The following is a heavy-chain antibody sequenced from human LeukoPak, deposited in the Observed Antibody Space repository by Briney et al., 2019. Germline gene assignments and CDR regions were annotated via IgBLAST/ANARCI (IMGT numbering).Heavy chain of an antibody. J-gene: IGHJ6*04. Sequence: GGSLRLSCAASGFTFSSYAMHWVRQAPGKGLEWVAVISYDGSNKYYADSVKSRFTISRDNSKNTLYLQMNSLRAEDTAVYYCARDGGRFRVAVNYYYYGMDVWGKGTTVTVSS. CDR3: ARDGGRFRVAVNYYYYGMDV. CDR1: GFTFSSYA. D-gene: IGHD2-15*01. V-gene: IGHV3-30*04. CDR2: ISYDGSNK.